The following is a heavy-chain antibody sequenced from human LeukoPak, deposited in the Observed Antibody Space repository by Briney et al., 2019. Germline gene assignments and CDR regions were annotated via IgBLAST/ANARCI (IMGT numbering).Heavy chain of an antibody. D-gene: IGHD3-9*01. J-gene: IGHJ3*02. CDR3: AKDHDYDILTGHGAFDI. CDR1: GFTFDDYA. Sequence: PGRSLRLSCAASGFTFDDYAMHWVRQAPGKGLEWVSGISWNSGSIGYADSVKGRFTISRDNAKNSLYLQMNSLRAEDTALYYCAKDHDYDILTGHGAFDIWGQGTMVTVSS. CDR2: ISWNSGSI. V-gene: IGHV3-9*01.